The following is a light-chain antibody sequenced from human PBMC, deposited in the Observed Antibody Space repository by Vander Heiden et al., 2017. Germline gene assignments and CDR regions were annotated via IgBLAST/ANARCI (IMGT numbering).Light chain of an antibody. J-gene: IGKJ3*01. Sequence: DIQMTQSPSSLSASVGDRVTIPCRASQSISDYLNWYQQKPGKAPNLLICAASSLRSGVPSRFSSSGSGTDFALTISSLQPEDFATYYWQQSYSSPFTFGPGTKVDIK. CDR1: QSISDY. V-gene: IGKV1-39*01. CDR3: QQSYSSPFT. CDR2: AAS.